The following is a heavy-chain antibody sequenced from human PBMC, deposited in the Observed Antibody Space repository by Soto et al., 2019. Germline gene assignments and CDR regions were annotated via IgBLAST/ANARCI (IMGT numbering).Heavy chain of an antibody. D-gene: IGHD2-21*02. CDR1: GFSLSTRGVG. CDR2: IYWEDDN. Sequence: QITLKESGPTLVKPTQTLTLTCTFSGFSLSTRGVGVGWIRQPPGKALEWLALIYWEDDNRYSPSLKSRLTITKDTSKNQVVVTITTMDPVDTATYYFARLVTAPAAEYFHHWGQGTLVTVSS. V-gene: IGHV2-5*02. J-gene: IGHJ1*01. CDR3: ARLVTAPAAEYFHH.